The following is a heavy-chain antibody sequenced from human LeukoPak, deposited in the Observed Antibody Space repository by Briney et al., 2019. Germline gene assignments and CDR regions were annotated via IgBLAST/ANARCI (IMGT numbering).Heavy chain of an antibody. CDR1: GFTFSSYG. Sequence: PGGSLRLSCAASGFTFSSYGMHWVRQAPGKGLEWVAFIRYDGSNKYYADSVKGRFTISRDNSKNTLYLQMNSLRAEDTAVYYCAKDGVLMVRGVADYWGQGTLVTVSS. CDR2: IRYDGSNK. D-gene: IGHD3-10*01. CDR3: AKDGVLMVRGVADY. J-gene: IGHJ4*02. V-gene: IGHV3-30*02.